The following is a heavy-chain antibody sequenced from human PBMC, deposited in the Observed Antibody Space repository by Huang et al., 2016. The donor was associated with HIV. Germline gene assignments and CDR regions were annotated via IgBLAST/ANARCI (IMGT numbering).Heavy chain of an antibody. J-gene: IGHJ6*02. V-gene: IGHV3-7*01. Sequence: VESGGRSVQPGGSLKLSCLGSTFTFGAYWMSWVRQPPGKGLEWGANIKQDESEKYYVDSVKGRFNISRDNARKVLFLEMDDLRVEDTAIYFCATKTAGMDIWGQGTTVTVSS. CDR1: TFTFGAYW. D-gene: IGHD1-7*01. CDR3: ATKTAGMDI. CDR2: IKQDESEK.